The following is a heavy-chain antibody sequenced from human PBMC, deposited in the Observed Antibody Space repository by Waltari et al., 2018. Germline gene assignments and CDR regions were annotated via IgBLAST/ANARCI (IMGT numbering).Heavy chain of an antibody. CDR1: GGSISSYS. Sequence: QVQLQESGPGLVKPSETLSLTCTFSGGSISSYSWSWIRQPPGKGLEWIGYIYYSASTNHNPSLKSRVTILVDTSKNQFSLKLSYVTAADTAVYYCARDLLGGDAFDIWGQGTMVTVAS. D-gene: IGHD7-27*01. CDR3: ARDLLGGDAFDI. CDR2: IYYSAST. V-gene: IGHV4-59*01. J-gene: IGHJ3*02.